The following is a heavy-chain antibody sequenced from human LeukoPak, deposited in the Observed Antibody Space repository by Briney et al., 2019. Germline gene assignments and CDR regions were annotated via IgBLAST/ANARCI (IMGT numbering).Heavy chain of an antibody. CDR1: GDSISSYD. CDR3: ARHSRVFYGSGSYFLNSMDV. J-gene: IGHJ6*02. Sequence: SETLSLTCTVSGDSISSYDWSWIRQPPGKGLEWIGNIYDSEITSQNPSLKSRVTISVDTSQNQFSLNLSSVTAADTAVYYCARHSRVFYGSGSYFLNSMDVWGQGTTVTVS. CDR2: IYDSEIT. D-gene: IGHD3-10*01. V-gene: IGHV4-59*08.